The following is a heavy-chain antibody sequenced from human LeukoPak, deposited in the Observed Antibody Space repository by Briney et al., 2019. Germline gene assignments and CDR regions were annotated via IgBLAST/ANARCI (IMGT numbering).Heavy chain of an antibody. J-gene: IGHJ4*02. D-gene: IGHD2-2*01. V-gene: IGHV1-69*13. Sequence: VASVKVSCKASGGTFSSYAISWVRQAPGQGLEWMGGIIPIFGTANYAQKFQGRVTITADESTSTAYMELSSLRSEDTAVYYCQIPAADKSGDYWGQGTLVTVSS. CDR1: GGTFSSYA. CDR2: IIPIFGTA. CDR3: QIPAADKSGDY.